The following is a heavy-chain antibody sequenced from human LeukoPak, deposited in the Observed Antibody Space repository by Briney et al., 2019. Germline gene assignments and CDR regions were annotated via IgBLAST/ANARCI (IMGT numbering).Heavy chain of an antibody. V-gene: IGHV1-46*01. CDR3: ARARPQGYGDDDDAFDI. J-gene: IGHJ3*02. Sequence: ASVTVSCKASGYTFTSYYMHWVRQAPGQGLEWMGIINPSGGSTSYAQKFQGRVTMTRDTSTSTVYMELSSLRSEDTAVYYCARARPQGYGDDDDAFDIWGQGTMVTVSS. D-gene: IGHD4-17*01. CDR2: INPSGGST. CDR1: GYTFTSYY.